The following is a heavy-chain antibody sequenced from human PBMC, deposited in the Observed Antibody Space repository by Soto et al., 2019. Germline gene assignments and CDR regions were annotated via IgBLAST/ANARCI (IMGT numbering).Heavy chain of an antibody. D-gene: IGHD2-2*01. J-gene: IGHJ5*02. CDR1: GVSFSGYY. Sequence: AESLSLTCAVYGVSFSGYYLSWVRQPPGKGLEWIGEINRSGSTNYNPTGKSRVTTAVDTAKYQFSMKLSSVTAEVKAVYYCARVRWVRYCSSSRCRYNWFDPWGQGTLVTVSS. V-gene: IGHV4-34*01. CDR3: ARVRWVRYCSSSRCRYNWFDP. CDR2: INRSGST.